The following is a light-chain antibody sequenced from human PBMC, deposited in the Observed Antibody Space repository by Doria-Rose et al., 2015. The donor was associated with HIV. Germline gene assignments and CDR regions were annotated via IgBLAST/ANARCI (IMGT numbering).Light chain of an antibody. CDR2: WAS. J-gene: IGKJ3*01. V-gene: IGKV4-1*01. Sequence: DIRVTQSPESLGMSLGERATLNCKSNQSLLYTSTNYLAWDQQKPGQPPKLLIYWASTRQSGVPARFSGSGSGTDFTLTISSLEAEDVAVYYCQQYYDTPSFGPGTTVDIK. CDR3: QQYYDTPS. CDR1: QSLLYTSTNY.